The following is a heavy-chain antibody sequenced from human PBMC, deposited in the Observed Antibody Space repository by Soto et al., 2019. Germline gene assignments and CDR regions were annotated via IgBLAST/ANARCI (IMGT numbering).Heavy chain of an antibody. CDR1: VGSFSTDY. V-gene: IGHV4-34*01. CDR3: AIVLAARASRDFDY. CDR2: INPSGGT. D-gene: IGHD6-6*01. J-gene: IGHJ4*02. Sequence: QVQLQQWGAGLLKPSETLSLTCAVYVGSFSTDYWSWIRQPPGEGLEWIGEINPSGGTNYNPSLKSRVTISVATSKNQCSLKLSSVTSADTAVYYCAIVLAARASRDFDYWGQGTLVTVSS.